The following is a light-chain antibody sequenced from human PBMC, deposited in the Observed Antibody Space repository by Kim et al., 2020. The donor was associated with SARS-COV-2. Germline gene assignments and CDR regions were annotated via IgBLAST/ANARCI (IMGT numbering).Light chain of an antibody. Sequence: DVQMTQSPSSLSASVGDRVTITCQASQDISHSLNWYQQKPGKAPNLLIYDVSNLRTDVPSRFRGSGSGTDFTFTISGLQPEDTATYFCQQYRNLPYTFGQGTKLEI. CDR2: DVS. J-gene: IGKJ2*01. CDR1: QDISHS. CDR3: QQYRNLPYT. V-gene: IGKV1-33*01.